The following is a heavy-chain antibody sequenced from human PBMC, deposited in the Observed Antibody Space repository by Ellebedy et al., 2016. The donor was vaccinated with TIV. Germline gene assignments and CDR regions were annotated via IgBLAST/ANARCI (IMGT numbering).Heavy chain of an antibody. CDR2: ISYDGINI. V-gene: IGHV3-30*01. CDR3: ASSFYGDFPFDD. CDR1: GFIFSNYA. Sequence: GESLKISCAASGFIFSNYAMHWVRQAPGKGLDWVAVISYDGINIYYADSVKGRFTISRDNSKNTLFLQMNSLSVEDTAVYYCASSFYGDFPFDDWGQGALVTVSS. J-gene: IGHJ4*02. D-gene: IGHD4-17*01.